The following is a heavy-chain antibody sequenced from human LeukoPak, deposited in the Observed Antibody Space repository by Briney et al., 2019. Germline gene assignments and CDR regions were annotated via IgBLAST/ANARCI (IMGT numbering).Heavy chain of an antibody. CDR2: IIPIFGTA. Sequence: GASVKVSCKASGGTFSSYAISWVRQAPGQGFEWMGGIIPIFGTANYAQKFQGRVTITADESTSTAYMELSSLRSEDTAVYYCATVGYYYDSSGYYYDFYYYYGMDVWGQGTTVTVSS. CDR1: GGTFSSYA. D-gene: IGHD3-22*01. CDR3: ATVGYYYDSSGYYYDFYYYYGMDV. V-gene: IGHV1-69*13. J-gene: IGHJ6*02.